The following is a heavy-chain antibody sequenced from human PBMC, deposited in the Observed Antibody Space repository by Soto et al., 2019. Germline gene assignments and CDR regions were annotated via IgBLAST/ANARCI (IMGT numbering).Heavy chain of an antibody. D-gene: IGHD5-12*01. V-gene: IGHV3-21*01. J-gene: IGHJ6*02. CDR2: LSSRSNHI. CDR3: AKDRGIGSPVSGCMDF. CDR1: GFTFSSYN. Sequence: GGSLRLSCAGSGFTFSSYNMNWVRQAPGKGLEWVSSLSSRSNHIFHADSVKGRFTISRDNAKNSLYLQMNSLKAEDTAVYYCAKDRGIGSPVSGCMDFWGQGSTVTSP.